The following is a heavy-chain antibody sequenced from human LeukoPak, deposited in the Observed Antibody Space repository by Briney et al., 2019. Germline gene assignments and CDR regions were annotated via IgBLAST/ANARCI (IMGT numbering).Heavy chain of an antibody. CDR2: INPNSGGT. V-gene: IGHV1-2*02. J-gene: IGHJ3*02. CDR3: ARDQWYSSGWYNEMDAFDI. Sequence: ASVKVSCKASGYTFTGYYMHWVRQAPGQGLEWMGWINPNSGGTNYAQKFQGRVTMTRDTSISTAYMELSRLRSDDTAVYYCARDQWYSSGWYNEMDAFDIWGRGTMVTVSS. CDR1: GYTFTGYY. D-gene: IGHD6-19*01.